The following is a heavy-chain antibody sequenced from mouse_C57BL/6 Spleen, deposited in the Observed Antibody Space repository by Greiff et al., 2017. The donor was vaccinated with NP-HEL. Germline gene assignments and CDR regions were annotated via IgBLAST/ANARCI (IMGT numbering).Heavy chain of an antibody. Sequence: VQLQQSGAELVRPGASVTLSCKASGYTSTDYEMHWVKQTPVHGLEWIGAIDPETGGTAYNQKFKGKAILTADKSSSTAYMELRSLTSEDSAVYYCTRSPSTTDYWGQGTTLTVSS. J-gene: IGHJ2*01. CDR3: TRSPSTTDY. CDR1: GYTSTDYE. CDR2: IDPETGGT. D-gene: IGHD1-1*01. V-gene: IGHV1-15*01.